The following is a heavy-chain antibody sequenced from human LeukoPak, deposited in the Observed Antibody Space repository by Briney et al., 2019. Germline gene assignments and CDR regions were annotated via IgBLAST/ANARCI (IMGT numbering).Heavy chain of an antibody. CDR3: ARVRRSSNRPDAFDI. CDR2: INWNGGST. J-gene: IGHJ3*02. CDR1: GFTFDDYG. D-gene: IGHD2-2*01. Sequence: GGSLRLSCAASGFTFDDYGMSWVRQAPGKGLEWVSGINWNGGSTGYADSVKGRFTISRDNAKNSLYLQMNSLRAEDTALYYCARVRRSSNRPDAFDIWGQGTMVTVSS. V-gene: IGHV3-20*04.